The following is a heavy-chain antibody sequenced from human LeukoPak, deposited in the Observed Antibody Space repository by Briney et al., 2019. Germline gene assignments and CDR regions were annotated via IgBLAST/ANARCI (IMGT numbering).Heavy chain of an antibody. V-gene: IGHV1-69*13. CDR2: IIPIFGTA. CDR1: GGTFSSYA. Sequence: SVKVFCKASGGTFSSYAISWVRQAPGQGLEWMGGIIPIFGTANYAQKFQGRVTITADESTSTAYMELSSLRSEDTAVYYCAREVQGEFLYSSSWYYFDYWGQGTLVTVSS. J-gene: IGHJ4*02. CDR3: AREVQGEFLYSSSWYYFDY. D-gene: IGHD6-13*01.